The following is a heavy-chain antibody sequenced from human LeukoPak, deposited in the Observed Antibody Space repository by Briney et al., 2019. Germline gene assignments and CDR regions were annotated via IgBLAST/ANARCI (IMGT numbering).Heavy chain of an antibody. CDR1: GFTFDDYA. CDR3: AKALYYYGSGSYLSGDYYYMDV. CDR2: ISWNSGSI. D-gene: IGHD3-10*01. J-gene: IGHJ6*03. Sequence: SLRLSCAASGFTFDDYAMHWVRQAPGKGLEWVSGISWNSGSIGYADSVKGRFAISRDNAKNSLYLQMNSLRAEDTALYYCAKALYYYGSGSYLSGDYYYMDVWGKGTTVTVSS. V-gene: IGHV3-9*01.